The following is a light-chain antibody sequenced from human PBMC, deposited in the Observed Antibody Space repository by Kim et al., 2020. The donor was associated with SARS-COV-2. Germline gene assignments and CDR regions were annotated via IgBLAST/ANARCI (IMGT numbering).Light chain of an antibody. Sequence: GQRVTISRSGGGSNIGVKTASWYQQLPGTAPKLLIYGNDQRPSGVPDRFSGSRSGASASLAISGLRSDDEADYYCAAWDDNLNGLLFGGGTQLTVL. CDR2: GND. CDR3: AAWDDNLNGLL. J-gene: IGLJ2*01. CDR1: GSNIGVKT. V-gene: IGLV1-44*01.